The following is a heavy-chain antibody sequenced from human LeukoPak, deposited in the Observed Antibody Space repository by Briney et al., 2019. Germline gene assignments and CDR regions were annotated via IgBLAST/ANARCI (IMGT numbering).Heavy chain of an antibody. CDR3: ARVGGPGSYPGYYYGIDL. Sequence: TLSLTXXXXGGSFSGYYWSWIRQPPGKGLEWIGEINNSGSTNYNPSLKSRVTISVDPSNHQFSLHLTSVIAAATAVYYCARVGGPGSYPGYYYGIDLWGQGTPVTVSS. CDR2: INNSGST. V-gene: IGHV4-34*01. D-gene: IGHD1-26*01. J-gene: IGHJ6*02. CDR1: GGSFSGYY.